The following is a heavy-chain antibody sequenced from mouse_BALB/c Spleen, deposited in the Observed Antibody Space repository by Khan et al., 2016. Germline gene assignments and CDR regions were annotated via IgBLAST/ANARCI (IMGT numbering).Heavy chain of an antibody. CDR1: GYTFTIYT. J-gene: IGHJ2*01. Sequence: QVQLQQSGAELARPGASVKLSCKASGYTFTIYTMHWLKQRPGQGLEWIGYINPSSGYTNYNQTFKDKATLTADKSSSTAYMQLSSLTSEDSAVNYCARSRRVGGNYLCEDWGQGTTLTVSA. D-gene: IGHD2-1*01. V-gene: IGHV1-4*01. CDR3: ARSRRVGGNYLCED. CDR2: INPSSGYT.